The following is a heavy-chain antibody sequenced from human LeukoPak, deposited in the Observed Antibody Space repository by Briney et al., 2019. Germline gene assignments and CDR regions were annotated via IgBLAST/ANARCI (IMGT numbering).Heavy chain of an antibody. CDR1: GFIFSNDA. Sequence: GRSLRLSCAASGFIFSNDAMHWIRQAPGKGLEWVAFIWFDGSNKHYADSVKGRFTISRDNSEDTLYLQMNSLRAEDTAVYYCVRDPSGSGFAFDSWGQGALVTVSS. J-gene: IGHJ4*02. D-gene: IGHD1-1*01. CDR2: IWFDGSNK. CDR3: VRDPSGSGFAFDS. V-gene: IGHV3-33*01.